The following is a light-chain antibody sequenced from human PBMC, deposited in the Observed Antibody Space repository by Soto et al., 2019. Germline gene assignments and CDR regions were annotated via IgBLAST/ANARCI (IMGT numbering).Light chain of an antibody. Sequence: QSALPQPASVSGAPGQWITISCPGTSGDVGAYDFVSWYQQHPDKAPKLMIYEVRNRPSGVSNRFSGSKSVNTATLTISGLQAEDEADYYCSSYTTSSTRVFGTGTKVTVL. V-gene: IGLV2-14*03. CDR2: EVR. J-gene: IGLJ1*01. CDR3: SSYTTSSTRV. CDR1: SGDVGAYDF.